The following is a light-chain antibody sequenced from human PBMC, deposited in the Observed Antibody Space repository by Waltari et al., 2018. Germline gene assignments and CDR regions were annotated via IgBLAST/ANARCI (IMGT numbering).Light chain of an antibody. V-gene: IGKV4-1*01. J-gene: IGKJ5*01. CDR3: HHYYIPPLT. Sequence: DIVLTQSPDSLAVSVGERATINCKSSQSLLSSFNSKTYIAWYQQKPGQPPKLLINWASARGSGVPERFSGSGSETDFTLTISSLQAEDVAVYYCHHYYIPPLTFGQGTRLEIK. CDR1: QSLLSSFNSKTY. CDR2: WAS.